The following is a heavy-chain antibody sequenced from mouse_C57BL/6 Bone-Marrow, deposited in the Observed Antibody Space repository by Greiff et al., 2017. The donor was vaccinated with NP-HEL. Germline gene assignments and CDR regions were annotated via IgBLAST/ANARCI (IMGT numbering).Heavy chain of an antibody. CDR2: ILPGSGDT. CDR1: GYTFTGNW. D-gene: IGHD1-1*01. Sequence: VQRVESGAELMKPGASVKLSCKATGYTFTGNWIEWVKQRPGHGLEWIGEILPGSGDTYYNERFKGKATFTADTSSNTAYMQLSSLTTEVSAIYYCARDYDGSSYFDYWGQGTTLTVSS. J-gene: IGHJ2*01. V-gene: IGHV1-9*01. CDR3: ARDYDGSSYFDY.